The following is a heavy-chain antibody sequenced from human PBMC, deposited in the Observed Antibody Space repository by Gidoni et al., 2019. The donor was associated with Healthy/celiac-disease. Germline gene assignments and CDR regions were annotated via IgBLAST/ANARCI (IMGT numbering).Heavy chain of an antibody. CDR3: TRAYSGSYLRTYYFDY. V-gene: IGHV3-49*04. CDR1: GFTFGDYA. CDR2: IRSKAYGGTT. Sequence: EVQLVESGGGLVQPGRSLRPSCTASGFTFGDYAMSWVRQAPGKGLEWVGFIRSKAYGGTTEYAASVKGRFTISRDDSKSIAYLQMNSLKTEDTAVYYCTRAYSGSYLRTYYFDYWGQGTLVTVSS. D-gene: IGHD1-26*01. J-gene: IGHJ4*02.